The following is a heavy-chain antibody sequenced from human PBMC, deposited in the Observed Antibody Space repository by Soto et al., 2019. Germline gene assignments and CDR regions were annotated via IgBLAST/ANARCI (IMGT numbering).Heavy chain of an antibody. Sequence: SETLSLACAVHGGSFGGYHWTWIRQPPGKGLEWIGEINNSGSTNDNPYLKSRVTISRDTSKNQFSLSLSSVTAADTDIYYCARGGYTSGWFRFWGQGILVTVSS. D-gene: IGHD6-19*01. V-gene: IGHV4-34*01. CDR3: ARGGYTSGWFRF. CDR2: INNSGST. J-gene: IGHJ4*02. CDR1: GGSFGGYH.